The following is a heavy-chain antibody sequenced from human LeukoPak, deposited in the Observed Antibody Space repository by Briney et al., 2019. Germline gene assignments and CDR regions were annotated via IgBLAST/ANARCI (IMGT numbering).Heavy chain of an antibody. CDR3: ATFLAIVTARDSSYFQH. CDR1: GFTFSNYA. CDR2: VSGSGGVT. D-gene: IGHD3-3*02. Sequence: GGSLRLSCAASGFTFSNYAMSWVRQAPGKGLEWVSGVSGSGGVTYHADSVKGRFTISRDNSKNTLHLQMNSLRAEDTAVYYCATFLAIVTARDSSYFQHWGQGTLVTVSS. J-gene: IGHJ1*01. V-gene: IGHV3-23*01.